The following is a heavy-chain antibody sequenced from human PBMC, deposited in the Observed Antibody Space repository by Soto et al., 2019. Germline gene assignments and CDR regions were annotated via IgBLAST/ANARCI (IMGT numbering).Heavy chain of an antibody. CDR2: ISYDGSYK. D-gene: IGHD4-17*01. V-gene: IGHV3-30*18. CDR3: XKEGXQARRWPV. CDR1: GFSFSSYV. J-gene: IGHJ6*02. Sequence: QVQLVESGGGVVQPGRSLRLSCGASGFSFSSYVMHWVRQAPGKGLEWVAVISYDGSYKYYADSVKGRFTISRDNSKXTXXXXXXSXXXXDXAVXXCXKEGXQARRWPVWGQGTTVTVAS.